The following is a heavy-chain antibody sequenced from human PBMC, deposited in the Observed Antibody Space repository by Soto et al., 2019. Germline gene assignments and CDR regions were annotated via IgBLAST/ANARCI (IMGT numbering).Heavy chain of an antibody. CDR1: GFTFSTYA. D-gene: IGHD2-2*02. CDR3: ARLGYCVSTNCNTFMDY. CDR2: ISGSAINT. Sequence: EVELLESGGGLVQPGGSLRLSCSASGFTFSTYAMSWVRQAPGKGLEWISHISGSAINTYYADSVKGRFTILRDNSNNTLHLQMNSLRAEDTAVYYCARLGYCVSTNCNTFMDYWGQGALVTFSS. V-gene: IGHV3-23*01. J-gene: IGHJ4*02.